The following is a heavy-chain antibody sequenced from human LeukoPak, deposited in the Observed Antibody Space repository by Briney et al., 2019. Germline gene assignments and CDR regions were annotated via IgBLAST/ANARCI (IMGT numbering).Heavy chain of an antibody. V-gene: IGHV4-34*01. CDR3: ARGGGDYYDSSGYYYVNFDY. CDR2: INHSGST. J-gene: IGHJ4*02. Sequence: PSETLSLTCAVYGGSFSGYYWSWIRQPPGKGLELIGEINHSGSTNYSPSLKSRVTISVDTSKNQFSLKLSSVTAADTAVYYCARGGGDYYDSSGYYYVNFDYWGQGTLVTVSS. CDR1: GGSFSGYY. D-gene: IGHD3-22*01.